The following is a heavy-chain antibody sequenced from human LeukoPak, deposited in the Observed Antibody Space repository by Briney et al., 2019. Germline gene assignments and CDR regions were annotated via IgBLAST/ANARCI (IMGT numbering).Heavy chain of an antibody. Sequence: PGGSLRLSCAASGFTFSSYGMHWVRQAPGKGLEWVAFIRYDGSNKYYADSVKGRFTISRDNSKNTLYLQMNSLRAEDTALYYCAKAPGYYGSGSYYGFDYWGQGTLVTVSS. CDR3: AKAPGYYGSGSYYGFDY. D-gene: IGHD3-10*01. J-gene: IGHJ4*02. V-gene: IGHV3-30*02. CDR1: GFTFSSYG. CDR2: IRYDGSNK.